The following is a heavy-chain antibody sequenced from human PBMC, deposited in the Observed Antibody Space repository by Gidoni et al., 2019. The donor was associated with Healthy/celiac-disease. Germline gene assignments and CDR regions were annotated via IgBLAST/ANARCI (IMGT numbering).Heavy chain of an antibody. J-gene: IGHJ2*01. V-gene: IGHV1-2*02. CDR2: INPNSGGT. CDR1: GYNFTGYY. D-gene: IGHD3-22*01. CDR3: ARAGHTPNYYYDRSGEHYWYFDL. Sequence: QVTLVQSGAEVKNPGSSVKVSCKAAGYNFTGYYMHWVRQAPGHGLEWMGCINPNSGGTNYAQKFQGGGTMTRDTSISTAYRGLRRLRSGDTAVNYCARAGHTPNYYYDRSGEHYWYFDLWGRGTLVTVSS.